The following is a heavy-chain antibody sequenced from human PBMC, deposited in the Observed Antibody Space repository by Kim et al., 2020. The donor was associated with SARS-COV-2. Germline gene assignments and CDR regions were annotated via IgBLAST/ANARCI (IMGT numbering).Heavy chain of an antibody. V-gene: IGHV1-24*01. D-gene: IGHD3-10*01. CDR1: GYTLTELS. Sequence: ASVKVSCKVSGYTLTELSMHWVRRAPGKGLEWMGGFDPEDGEIIYAQELQDRLTMTEDTTTDTGYMELSSLESEDTAVYYCATYASGSRYFDLWGQGTLV. CDR3: ATYASGSRYFDL. J-gene: IGHJ4*02. CDR2: FDPEDGEI.